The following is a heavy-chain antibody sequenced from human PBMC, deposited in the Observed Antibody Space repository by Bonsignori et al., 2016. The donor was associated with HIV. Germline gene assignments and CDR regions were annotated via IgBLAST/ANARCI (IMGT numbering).Heavy chain of an antibody. Sequence: VRQMPGKGLEWIGSIYYSGSTYYNPSLKSRVTISVDTSKNQFSLKLSSVTAADTAVYYCARLSGELRYFDYWGQGTLVTVSS. V-gene: IGHV4-39*07. CDR2: IYYSGST. J-gene: IGHJ4*02. CDR3: ARLSGELRYFDY. D-gene: IGHD1-26*01.